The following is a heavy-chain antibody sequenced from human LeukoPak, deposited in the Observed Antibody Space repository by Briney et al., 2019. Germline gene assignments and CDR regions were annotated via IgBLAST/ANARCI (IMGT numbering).Heavy chain of an antibody. CDR1: GFTFSSYA. J-gene: IGHJ6*02. CDR2: LSYDGSTT. CDR3: ARFADDYYYYGMDV. Sequence: GRSLRLSCAASGFTFSSYAIHWVRQAPGKGLEWVAVLSYDGSTTYYADSLKGRFTVSRDNSKNTLYLQMNSLRAEDTAVYYCARFADDYYYYGMDVWGQGTTVTVSS. V-gene: IGHV3-30-3*01.